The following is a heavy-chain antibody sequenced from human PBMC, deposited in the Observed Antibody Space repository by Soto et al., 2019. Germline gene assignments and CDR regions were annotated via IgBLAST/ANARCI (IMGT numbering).Heavy chain of an antibody. J-gene: IGHJ4*02. CDR3: ARDVKEWEPATLQFDH. CDR2: ISSSSRYI. Sequence: LRLSCAPSGFTFSGYSMNWVRQAPGKGLEGASSISSSSRYIYNADSVKGRFTIARDNAKNSLYLQMNSLRAEDTAVYYCARDVKEWEPATLQFDHWGQGTLFTVSS. D-gene: IGHD1-26*01. V-gene: IGHV3-21*01. CDR1: GFTFSGYS.